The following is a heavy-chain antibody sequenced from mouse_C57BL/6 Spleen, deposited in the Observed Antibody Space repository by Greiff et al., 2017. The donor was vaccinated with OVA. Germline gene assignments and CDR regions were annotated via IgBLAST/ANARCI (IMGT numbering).Heavy chain of an antibody. CDR1: GYTFTSYW. Sequence: QVQLQQSGAELVKPGASVKLSCKASGYTFTSYWMHWVKQRPGQGLEWIGMIHPNSGSTNYNEKFKSKATLTVDKSSSTAYMQLSSLTSEDAAVYYCARGDLRTNARDYWGQGTSVTVSS. J-gene: IGHJ4*01. D-gene: IGHD1-3*01. CDR2: IHPNSGST. CDR3: ARGDLRTNARDY. V-gene: IGHV1-64*01.